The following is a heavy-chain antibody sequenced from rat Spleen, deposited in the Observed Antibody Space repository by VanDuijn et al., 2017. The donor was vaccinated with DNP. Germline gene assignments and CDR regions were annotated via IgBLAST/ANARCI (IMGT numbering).Heavy chain of an antibody. Sequence: EVQLVESGGGSVQPGRSLKLSCAASGFTFSNYGMAWVRQAPTKGLEWVASITTGGCTLYYLDSVKGRFTISRDDAKSSLYLQMNSLKSEDTATYYCARDNYGGYYWGHGVMVTVSS. CDR2: ITTGGCTL. CDR1: GFTFSNYG. J-gene: IGHJ2*01. V-gene: IGHV5S13*01. CDR3: ARDNYGGYY. D-gene: IGHD1-11*01.